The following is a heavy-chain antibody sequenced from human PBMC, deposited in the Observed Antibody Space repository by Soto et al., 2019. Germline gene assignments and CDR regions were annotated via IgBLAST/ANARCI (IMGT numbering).Heavy chain of an antibody. CDR2: IYYSGST. CDR1: GGSVSSGSYY. V-gene: IGHV4-61*01. J-gene: IGHJ6*01. CDR3: ARGLGSWYQGRYFHGMDL. Sequence: QVQLQESGPGLVKPSETLSLTCTVSGGSVSSGSYYWSWIRQPPGKGLEWIGYIYYSGSTNYNPPPKERANISVDTSKNQFSLKLSSVPAADKAVYSCARGLGSWYQGRYFHGMDLW. D-gene: IGHD6-13*01.